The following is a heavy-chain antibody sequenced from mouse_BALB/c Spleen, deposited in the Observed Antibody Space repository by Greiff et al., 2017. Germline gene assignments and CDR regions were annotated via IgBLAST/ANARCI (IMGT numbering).Heavy chain of an antibody. V-gene: IGHV14-3*02. Sequence: VQLQQSGAELVKPGASVKLSCTASGFNIKDTYMHWVKQRPEQGLEWIGRIDPANGNTKYDPKFQGKATITADTSSNTAYLQLSSLTSEDTAVYYCAISYYGNSYYAMDDWGQGTSVTVSS. J-gene: IGHJ4*01. CDR3: AISYYGNSYYAMDD. D-gene: IGHD2-10*01. CDR1: GFNIKDTY. CDR2: IDPANGNT.